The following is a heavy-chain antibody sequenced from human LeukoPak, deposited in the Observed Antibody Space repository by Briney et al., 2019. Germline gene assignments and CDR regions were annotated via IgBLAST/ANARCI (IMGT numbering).Heavy chain of an antibody. CDR3: AKDALAARHDYYYYYMDV. Sequence: GGSLRLSCAASGFTFSSYGMHWVRQAPGKGLEWVAFIRYDGSNKYYADSVKGRFTISRDNSKNTLYLQMNSLRAEDTAVYYCAKDALAARHDYYYYYMDVWGKGTTVTVSS. CDR1: GFTFSSYG. J-gene: IGHJ6*03. V-gene: IGHV3-30*02. D-gene: IGHD6-6*01. CDR2: IRYDGSNK.